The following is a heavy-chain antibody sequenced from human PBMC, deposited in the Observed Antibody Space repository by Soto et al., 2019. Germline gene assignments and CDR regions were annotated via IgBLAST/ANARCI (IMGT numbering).Heavy chain of an antibody. D-gene: IGHD7-27*01. Sequence: GASVKVSCKVSGYTLTELSMHWVRQAPGKGLEWMGGFDPEDGETIYAQKFQGRVTMTEDTSTDTAYMELSSLRSEDTAVYYCATKLGIPDYSDYWGQGTLVTSPQ. CDR1: GYTLTELS. V-gene: IGHV1-24*01. CDR2: FDPEDGET. J-gene: IGHJ4*02. CDR3: ATKLGIPDYSDY.